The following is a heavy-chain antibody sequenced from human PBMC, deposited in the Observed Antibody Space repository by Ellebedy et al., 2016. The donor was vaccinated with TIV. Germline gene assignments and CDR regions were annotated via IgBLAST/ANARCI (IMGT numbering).Heavy chain of an antibody. V-gene: IGHV3-33*01. CDR2: VWYDGSTQ. D-gene: IGHD4-23*01. CDR3: ARDMGSYGGNTDFQH. J-gene: IGHJ1*01. Sequence: GGSLRLXCAASGFTFSSYGMHWVRQAPGKGLEWVALVWYDGSTQYYADSVQGRFTISRDNSKNTMYLHMNSLRAEDTAVYYCARDMGSYGGNTDFQHWGQGTLVTVSS. CDR1: GFTFSSYG.